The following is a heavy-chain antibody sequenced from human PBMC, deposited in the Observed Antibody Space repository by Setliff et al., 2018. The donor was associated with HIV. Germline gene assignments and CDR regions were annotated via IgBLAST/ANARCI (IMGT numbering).Heavy chain of an antibody. J-gene: IGHJ4*02. CDR3: ARGPPSQVDY. V-gene: IGHV7-4-1*02. CDR2: INTDNGNP. Sequence: GASVKVSCKASGYTFTNYAINWVRQAPGQGLEWMGWINTDNGNPTYAQGFTGRFVFSLDTSVNTAYLQISSLKTEDSAVYYCARGPPSQVDYWGQGALVTVSS. CDR1: GYTFTNYA.